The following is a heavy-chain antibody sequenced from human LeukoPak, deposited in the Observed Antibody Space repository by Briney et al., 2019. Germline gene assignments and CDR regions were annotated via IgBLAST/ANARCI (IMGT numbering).Heavy chain of an antibody. D-gene: IGHD6-19*01. Sequence: GASVKVSCKASGGTFSSYAISWVRQAPGQGLEWMGRIIPIFGIANYAQKFQGRVTITADKSTSTAYMELSSLRSEDTAMYYCARDTGSGSSYYYGMDVWGQGTTVTVSS. CDR3: ARDTGSGSSYYYGMDV. V-gene: IGHV1-69*04. CDR2: IIPIFGIA. CDR1: GGTFSSYA. J-gene: IGHJ6*02.